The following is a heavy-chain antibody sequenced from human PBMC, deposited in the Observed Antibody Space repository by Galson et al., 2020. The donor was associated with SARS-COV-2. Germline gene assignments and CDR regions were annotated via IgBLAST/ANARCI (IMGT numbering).Heavy chain of an antibody. J-gene: IGHJ4*02. CDR3: ARQILTGYYSFYYFDF. CDR1: GGPISSSNYY. D-gene: IGHD3-9*01. V-gene: IGHV4-39*01. Sequence: SETLSLTCTVSGGPISSSNYYWGWVRQPPGEGLECIGSIYYTESNYYNPSLTSRVTMSVDTSRNQFSLKLSSVTAAYTSVYYCARQILTGYYSFYYFDFWGQGTLVTVSS. CDR2: IYYTESN.